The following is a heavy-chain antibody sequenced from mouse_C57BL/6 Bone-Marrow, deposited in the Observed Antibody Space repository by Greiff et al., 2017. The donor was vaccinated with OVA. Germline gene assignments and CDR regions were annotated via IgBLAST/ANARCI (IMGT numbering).Heavy chain of an antibody. D-gene: IGHD1-1*01. CDR1: GYTFTSYW. V-gene: IGHV1-74*01. CDR2: IHPSDSDT. CDR3: AISITTVVEGGFAY. J-gene: IGHJ3*01. Sequence: QVHVKQPGAELVKPGASVKVSCKASGYTFTSYWMHWVKQRPGQGLEWIGRIHPSDSDTNYNQKFKGKATLTVDKSSSTAYMQLSSLTSEDSAVYYCAISITTVVEGGFAYWGQGTLVTVSA.